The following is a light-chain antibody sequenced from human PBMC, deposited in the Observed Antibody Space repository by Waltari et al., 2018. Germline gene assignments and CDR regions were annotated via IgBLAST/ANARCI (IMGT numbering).Light chain of an antibody. CDR2: AAS. Sequence: DIQLTQSPSFLSASVGDRVTITCRASQGISSYLAWYQQKPGKAPKLLIYAASTLQRGVPSRFSGSGSGTEFTLTISSLQPEDFATYYCQQLNSYRLTFGGGTKVEI. CDR1: QGISSY. V-gene: IGKV1-9*01. J-gene: IGKJ4*01. CDR3: QQLNSYRLT.